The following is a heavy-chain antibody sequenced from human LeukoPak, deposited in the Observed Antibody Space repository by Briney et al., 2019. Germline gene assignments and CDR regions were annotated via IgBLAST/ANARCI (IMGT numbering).Heavy chain of an antibody. J-gene: IGHJ6*02. CDR2: ISHDGDNT. D-gene: IGHD5-24*01. V-gene: IGHV3-30-3*01. CDR1: GFTFSSYA. Sequence: GGSLRLSCAASGFTFSSYAMHWVRQAPGRGLEWVAVISHDGDNTNSGESVRGRFTLSRDNLKNTLYLQMNSLRGEDTALYYCARGGDGYNLVSYGMGVWGQGSTVTVS. CDR3: ARGGDGYNLVSYGMGV.